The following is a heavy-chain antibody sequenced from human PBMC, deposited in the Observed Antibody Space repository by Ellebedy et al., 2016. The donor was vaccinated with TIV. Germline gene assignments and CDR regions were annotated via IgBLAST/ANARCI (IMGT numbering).Heavy chain of an antibody. CDR1: GFTFSSYG. J-gene: IGHJ5*02. CDR2: ISYDGSNK. CDR3: AKDLGWRFDP. V-gene: IGHV3-30*18. Sequence: GGSLRLXCAASGFTFSSYGMHWVRQAPGKGLEWVAVISYDGSNKYYADSVKGRFTISRDNSKNTLYLQMNSLRAEDTAVYYCAKDLGWRFDPWGQGTLVTVSS. D-gene: IGHD2-15*01.